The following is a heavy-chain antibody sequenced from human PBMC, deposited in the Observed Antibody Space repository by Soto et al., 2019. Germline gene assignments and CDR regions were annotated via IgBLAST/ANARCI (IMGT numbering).Heavy chain of an antibody. CDR3: ARERGDGLLLGELSTRDYYFDY. J-gene: IGHJ4*02. CDR2: IIPIFGTA. CDR1: GGTFSSYA. D-gene: IGHD3-16*02. Sequence: QVPLVQSGAEVKKPGSSVKVSCKASGGTFSSYAISWVRQAPGQGLEWMGGIIPIFGTANYAQKFQGRVTITADESTSTAYMELSSLRSEDTAVYYCARERGDGLLLGELSTRDYYFDYWGQGTLVTVSS. V-gene: IGHV1-69*01.